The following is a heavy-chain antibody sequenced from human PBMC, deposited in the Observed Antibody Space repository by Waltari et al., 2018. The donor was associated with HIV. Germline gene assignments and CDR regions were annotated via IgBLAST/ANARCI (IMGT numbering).Heavy chain of an antibody. D-gene: IGHD1-7*01. CDR2: VTPNGGRT. CDR3: ARCSMTGTSGGGMDV. Sequence: QVQLVQSGAEVKKPGASVKVSCKASGYTFTSYDINWVRQVTGQGLDWMGWVTPNGGRTGQERKFKGGVTMTSNASLSTAYMELGSLRAENTAVYYCARCSMTGTSGGGMDVWGQGTTVTVSS. J-gene: IGHJ6*02. CDR1: GYTFTSYD. V-gene: IGHV1-8*01.